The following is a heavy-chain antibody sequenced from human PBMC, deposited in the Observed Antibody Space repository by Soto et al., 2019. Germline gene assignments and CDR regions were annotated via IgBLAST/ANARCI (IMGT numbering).Heavy chain of an antibody. CDR2: IYYSGST. Sequence: SETLSLTCTVSGGSISSYYWSWIRQPPGKGLEWIGYIYYSGSTNYNPSLKSRVTISVDTSKNQFSLKLSSVAAADTAVYYCARCSSSWTGGYYYYYGMDVWGQGTTVTVSS. D-gene: IGHD6-13*01. CDR3: ARCSSSWTGGYYYYYGMDV. CDR1: GGSISSYY. V-gene: IGHV4-59*01. J-gene: IGHJ6*02.